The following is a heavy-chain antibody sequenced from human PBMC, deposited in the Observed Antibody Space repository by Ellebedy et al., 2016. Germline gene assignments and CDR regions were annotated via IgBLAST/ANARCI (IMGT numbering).Heavy chain of an antibody. J-gene: IGHJ4*02. Sequence: GESLKISXTASGLNFNTFFMSWVRQAPGKGLEWVSTISAGSDTTRLADSVKGRFTVSRDNSRNTVYLRMNNLRVEDTALYYCRQGHYADYWGQGTLVTVSS. CDR1: GLNFNTFF. CDR2: ISAGSDTT. V-gene: IGHV3-23*01. CDR3: RQGHYADY.